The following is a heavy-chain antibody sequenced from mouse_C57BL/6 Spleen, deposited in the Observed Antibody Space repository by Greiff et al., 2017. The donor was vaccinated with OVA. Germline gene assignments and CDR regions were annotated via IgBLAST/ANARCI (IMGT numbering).Heavy chain of an antibody. V-gene: IGHV5-12*01. CDR1: GFTFSDYY. CDR3: ARLLPTIGDWYFDV. J-gene: IGHJ1*03. CDR2: ISNGGGST. Sequence: EVMLVESGGGLVQPGGSLKLSCAASGFTFSDYYMYWVRQTPEKRLEWVAYISNGGGSTYYPYTVKGRFTISRDNAKNTLYLQMSRLKSEDTAMYYCARLLPTIGDWYFDVWGTGTTVTVSS. D-gene: IGHD2-14*01.